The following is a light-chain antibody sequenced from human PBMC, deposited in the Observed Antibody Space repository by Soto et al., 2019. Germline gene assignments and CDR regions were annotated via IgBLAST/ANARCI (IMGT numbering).Light chain of an antibody. CDR3: CSYGGSNTWV. Sequence: QSALTQPASVSGSPGQSITISCTGSSSDVGSYKFVSWYQQHPGKAPKLMIYEGSKRPSGVSNRFSGSKSGNTASLTISGLQTEDEADYYCCSYGGSNTWVFGGGTKLTVL. CDR2: EGS. CDR1: SSDVGSYKF. V-gene: IGLV2-23*01. J-gene: IGLJ2*01.